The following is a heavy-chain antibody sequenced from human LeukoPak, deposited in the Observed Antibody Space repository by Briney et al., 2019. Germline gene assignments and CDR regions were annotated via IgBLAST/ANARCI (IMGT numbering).Heavy chain of an antibody. CDR1: GYTFTGYY. D-gene: IGHD3-10*01. CDR2: INPNSGGT. Sequence: ASVKVSCKASGYTFTGYYMHWVRQAPGQGLEWMGWINPNSGGTNYAQKFQGRVTMTRDTSISTAYMELSRLRSDDTAVYYCAREYYYGSGSYSAWDQGTLVTVSS. CDR3: AREYYYGSGSYSA. V-gene: IGHV1-2*02. J-gene: IGHJ4*02.